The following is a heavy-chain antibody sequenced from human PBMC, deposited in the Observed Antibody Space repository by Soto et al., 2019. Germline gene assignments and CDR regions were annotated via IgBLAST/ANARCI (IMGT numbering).Heavy chain of an antibody. J-gene: IGHJ6*02. CDR2: ISGSGAGT. CDR1: GFTFSTSA. D-gene: IGHD3-3*01. Sequence: GGSLRLSCTASGFTFSTSAMSWVRQPPGRGLEWVSGISGSGAGTYYADSVKGRFTISRDNSKNTLYLQMSGLRAEDAAVYYCAKGPTVFGAVISFDYYYGMYVWGQGTPVTVSS. V-gene: IGHV3-23*01. CDR3: AKGPTVFGAVISFDYYYGMYV.